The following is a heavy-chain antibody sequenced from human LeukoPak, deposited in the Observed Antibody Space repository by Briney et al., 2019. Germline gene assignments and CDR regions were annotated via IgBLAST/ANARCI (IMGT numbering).Heavy chain of an antibody. CDR1: GLTVSSSS. CDR3: ARASYSSWTVFEY. D-gene: IGHD6-6*01. V-gene: IGHV3-53*01. Sequence: GGSLRLSCAASGLTVSSSSLSWVRQAPGKGLEWVSLITSGGNTYYADSVRGRFTVSRDNSKNTLFLQMNSLRADDTAVYYCARASYSSWTVFEYWGQGTLVTVSS. CDR2: ITSGGNT. J-gene: IGHJ4*02.